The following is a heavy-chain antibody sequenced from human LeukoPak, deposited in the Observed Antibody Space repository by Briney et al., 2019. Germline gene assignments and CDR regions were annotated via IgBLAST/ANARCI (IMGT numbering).Heavy chain of an antibody. Sequence: GRSLRLSCAASGFTFSSYAMHWVRQAPGKGLEWVAVISYDGSNKYYADSVKGRFTISRDNSKNTLYLQMNSLRAEDTAVYYCAALLLWFGVDIPNYDYWGQGTLVTVSS. V-gene: IGHV3-30-3*01. CDR1: GFTFSSYA. D-gene: IGHD3-10*01. CDR2: ISYDGSNK. CDR3: AALLLWFGVDIPNYDY. J-gene: IGHJ4*02.